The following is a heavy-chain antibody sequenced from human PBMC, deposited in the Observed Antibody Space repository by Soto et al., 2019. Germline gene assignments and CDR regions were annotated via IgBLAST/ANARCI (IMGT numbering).Heavy chain of an antibody. CDR2: ISEGGGTT. J-gene: IGHJ4*02. CDR3: AKGGYRHAYD. Sequence: EVQLLESGGGLIQPGGSLRLSCAASGFAFSRSAMAWVRQAPEKGLEWVSSISEGGGTTFYAGSVEGRFTISRDNSKNTLYLQMNSVRADDTAGYYCAKGGYRHAYDWGRGTLVTVSS. V-gene: IGHV3-23*01. D-gene: IGHD3-16*01. CDR1: GFAFSRSA.